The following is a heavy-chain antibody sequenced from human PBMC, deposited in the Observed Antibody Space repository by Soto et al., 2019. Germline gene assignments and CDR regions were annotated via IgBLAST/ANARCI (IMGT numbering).Heavy chain of an antibody. CDR1: GDSVSSNSAA. CDR2: TCYRSKWYN. D-gene: IGHD6-19*01. CDR3: AREGGSSGWSGRPRRNNWFDP. J-gene: IGHJ5*02. Sequence: SQTLSLTCAISGDSVSSNSAAWNWIRQSPSRGLEWLGRTCYRSKWYNDYAVSVKSRITINPDTSKNQFSLQLNSVTPEDTAVYYCAREGGSSGWSGRPRRNNWFDPWGQGTLVTVS. V-gene: IGHV6-1*01.